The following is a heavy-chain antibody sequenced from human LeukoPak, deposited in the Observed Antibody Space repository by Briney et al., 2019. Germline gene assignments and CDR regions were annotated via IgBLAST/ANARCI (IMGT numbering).Heavy chain of an antibody. Sequence: GGSLRLSCAAYGFTFSNAWMSWVRQAPGKGLEWVGRIKSKTDGGTTDYAAPVKGRFTISRDDSKNTLYLQMNSLKTEDTAVYYCTTPVDTAMVYFDYWGQGTLVTVSS. J-gene: IGHJ4*02. CDR2: IKSKTDGGTT. CDR1: GFTFSNAW. D-gene: IGHD5-18*01. V-gene: IGHV3-15*01. CDR3: TTPVDTAMVYFDY.